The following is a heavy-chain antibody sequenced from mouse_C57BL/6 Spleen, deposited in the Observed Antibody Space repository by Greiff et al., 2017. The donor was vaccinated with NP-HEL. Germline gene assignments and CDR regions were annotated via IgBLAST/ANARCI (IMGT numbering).Heavy chain of an antibody. Sequence: QVQLQQSGAELARPGASVKMSCKASGYTFTSYTMHWVKQRPGQGLEWIGYINPSSGYTKYNQKFKDKATLTADKSSSTAYMQLSSLTSEDSAVYYCAGGGGPHAMDYWGQGTSVTVSS. CDR3: AGGGGPHAMDY. J-gene: IGHJ4*01. CDR1: GYTFTSYT. V-gene: IGHV1-4*01. CDR2: INPSSGYT. D-gene: IGHD1-1*02.